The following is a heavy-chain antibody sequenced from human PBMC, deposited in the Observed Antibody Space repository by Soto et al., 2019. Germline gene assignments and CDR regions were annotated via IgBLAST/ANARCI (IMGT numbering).Heavy chain of an antibody. Sequence: SETLSLTCTVSGGPVSSDTHYWIWVRQPPGKGLEWIATIHYSGSTYYNPSLQTRVTTSVDTSKNHFSLDLSSVTAADTAVDYCASRSNWHITDCWGQRSPVTVSS. CDR2: IHYSGST. CDR1: GGPVSSDTHY. CDR3: ASRSNWHITDC. J-gene: IGHJ4*02. V-gene: IGHV4-39*02. D-gene: IGHD1-1*01.